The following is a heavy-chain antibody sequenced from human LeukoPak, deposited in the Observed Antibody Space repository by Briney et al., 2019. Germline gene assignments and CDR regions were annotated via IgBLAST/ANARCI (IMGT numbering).Heavy chain of an antibody. CDR1: GWSFNDYY. J-gene: IGHJ5*02. Sequence: PSVTLSLTCAVWGWSFNDYYWNWIRQPPGKGLEGIGDINARGDTNYNPSLKSRVTISVDTSKKQFSLRLTSMIAADTALYYCARGQVPAARGYNWFDPWGQGTLVTVSS. D-gene: IGHD2-2*01. CDR2: INARGDT. V-gene: IGHV4-34*01. CDR3: ARGQVPAARGYNWFDP.